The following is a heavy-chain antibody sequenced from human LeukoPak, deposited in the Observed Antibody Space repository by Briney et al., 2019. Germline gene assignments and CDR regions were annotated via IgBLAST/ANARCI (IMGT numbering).Heavy chain of an antibody. V-gene: IGHV1-2*02. D-gene: IGHD3-16*02. Sequence: ASVKDSCKASGYTFTGYYMHWVRQAPGQGLEWMGWINPNSGGTNYAQKFQGRVTMTRDTSISTAYMELSRLRSDDTAVYYCAREFRVTGSYDYVWGSYRSRYFDYWGQGTLVTVSS. CDR2: INPNSGGT. CDR3: AREFRVTGSYDYVWGSYRSRYFDY. CDR1: GYTFTGYY. J-gene: IGHJ4*02.